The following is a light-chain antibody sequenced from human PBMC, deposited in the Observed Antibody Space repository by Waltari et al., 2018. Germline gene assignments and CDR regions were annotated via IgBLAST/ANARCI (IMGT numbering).Light chain of an antibody. J-gene: IGKJ1*01. V-gene: IGKV3-15*01. Sequence: EILMTQSPATLSVSPGERATVTCRASQRVGSNLAWYQHKPGQSPRLLIYPASTTAAGIPARFSGSGSGTEFTLTISSLQSEDFAIYYCQQYNNWPGTFGQGTRVEIK. CDR1: QRVGSN. CDR2: PAS. CDR3: QQYNNWPGT.